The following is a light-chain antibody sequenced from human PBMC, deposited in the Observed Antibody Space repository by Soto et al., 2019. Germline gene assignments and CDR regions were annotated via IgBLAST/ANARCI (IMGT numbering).Light chain of an antibody. CDR2: AAF. Sequence: EIVMTQSPDSLALSLVGRATINCRSSQSGLYSNNKNYLAWYPQKTGKPPKILIYAAFSLQSGVPSRFSGSGSWTDFTLTISSLQPEDFPTYYCQQSYTNPITFGQGTRLEIK. CDR1: QSGLYSNNKNY. J-gene: IGKJ5*01. CDR3: QQSYTNPIT. V-gene: IGKV1-39*01.